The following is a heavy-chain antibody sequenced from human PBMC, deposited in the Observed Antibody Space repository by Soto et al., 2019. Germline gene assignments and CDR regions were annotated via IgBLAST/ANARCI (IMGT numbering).Heavy chain of an antibody. Sequence: GGSLRLSCAASGFTFSSYAMIWFRQAPGRGLEWVSSVSISSDGPYYADSVKGRFTISRDNSKNTLYLQLNSLRGEDTATYYCAKNYFFDSWGQGTPVTVSS. CDR1: GFTFSSYA. J-gene: IGHJ4*02. CDR2: VSISSDGP. V-gene: IGHV3-23*01. CDR3: AKNYFFDS.